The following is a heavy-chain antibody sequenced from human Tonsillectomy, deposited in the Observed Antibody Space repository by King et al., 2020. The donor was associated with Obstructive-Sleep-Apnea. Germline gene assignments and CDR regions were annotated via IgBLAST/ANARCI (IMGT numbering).Heavy chain of an antibody. Sequence: VQLQQWGAGLLKPSETLSLTCAVYGGSFSGYYWSWIRQPPGKGLEWIGEINPSGSTNYIPSLKSRVTISIDTSKNQFSLKLSSVTAADTAVYYCARRSENRYAMDVWGQGTTVSVS. CDR3: ARRSENRYAMDV. CDR2: INPSGST. CDR1: GGSFSGYY. J-gene: IGHJ6*02. D-gene: IGHD1-1*01. V-gene: IGHV4-34*01.